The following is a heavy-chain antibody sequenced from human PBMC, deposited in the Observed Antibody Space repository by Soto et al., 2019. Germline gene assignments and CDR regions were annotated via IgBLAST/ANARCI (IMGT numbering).Heavy chain of an antibody. CDR3: ARPKQGRWYSGYDYPLGY. J-gene: IGHJ4*02. CDR2: MNPNSGNT. V-gene: IGHV1-8*02. Sequence: QVQLVQSGAEVKKPGSSVKVSCKASGGTFSSYDINWVRQATGQGLEWMGWMNPNSGNTGYAQKFQGRVTMTRNTSISTAYMELSSLRSEDTAVYYCARPKQGRWYSGYDYPLGYWGQGTLVTVSS. D-gene: IGHD5-12*01. CDR1: GGTFSSYD.